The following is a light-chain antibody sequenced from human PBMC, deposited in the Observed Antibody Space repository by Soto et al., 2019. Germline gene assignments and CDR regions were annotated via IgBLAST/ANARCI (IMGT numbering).Light chain of an antibody. CDR3: QSYDSSIPVV. CDR1: SGSIASNY. J-gene: IGLJ2*01. CDR2: EDN. Sequence: LTQPHSVSESPGKTVTISCTRSSGSIASNYVQWYQQRPGGAPTTVIYEDNQRPSGVPDRFSGSIDSSSNSASLTISGLKTEDEADYYCQSYDSSIPVVFGGGTKLTVL. V-gene: IGLV6-57*04.